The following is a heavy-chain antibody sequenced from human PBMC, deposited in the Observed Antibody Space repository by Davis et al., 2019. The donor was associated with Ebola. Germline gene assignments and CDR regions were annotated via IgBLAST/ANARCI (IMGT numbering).Heavy chain of an antibody. D-gene: IGHD6-19*01. V-gene: IGHV3-23*01. CDR2: ISGSGGST. J-gene: IGHJ2*01. CDR3: ARRLAVAGTHWYFDL. CDR1: GFIFSDYA. Sequence: GESLKISCVASGFIFSDYAMTWVRQAPGKGLEWVAGISGSGGSTYYADSVKGRFTISRDNSKNTLYLQMNSLRAEDTAVYYCARRLAVAGTHWYFDLWGRGTLVTVSS.